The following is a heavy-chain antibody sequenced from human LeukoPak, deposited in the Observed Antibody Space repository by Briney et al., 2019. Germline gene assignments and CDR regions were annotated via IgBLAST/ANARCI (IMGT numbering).Heavy chain of an antibody. Sequence: GGSLRLSCAASGFTFSSYWMSWVRQAPGKGLEWVANIKQDGSEKYYVDSEKGRFTISRDNAKNSLYLQMNSLRAEDTAVYYCARAYQLQWELFGSEDTGGPFDYWGQGTLVTVSS. CDR1: GFTFSSYW. CDR2: IKQDGSEK. V-gene: IGHV3-7*01. CDR3: ARAYQLQWELFGSEDTGGPFDY. D-gene: IGHD1-26*01. J-gene: IGHJ4*02.